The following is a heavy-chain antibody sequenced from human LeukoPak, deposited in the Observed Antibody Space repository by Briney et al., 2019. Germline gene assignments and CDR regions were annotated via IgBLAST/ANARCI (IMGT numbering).Heavy chain of an antibody. CDR1: GGSFSGFY. J-gene: IGHJ4*02. Sequence: SETLSLTCAVYGGSFSGFYWSWIRQPPGKGLEWIGEIDHSGSTHYNPSLNNRVIISVDTSNNQFSLMLTSVTAADTAVFYCARRGISSGTYYKGGFDYWGQGALVTVSS. D-gene: IGHD3-10*01. V-gene: IGHV4-34*01. CDR2: IDHSGST. CDR3: ARRGISSGTYYKGGFDY.